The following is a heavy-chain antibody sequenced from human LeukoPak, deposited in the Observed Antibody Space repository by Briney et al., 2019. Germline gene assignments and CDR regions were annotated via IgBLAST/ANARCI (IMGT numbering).Heavy chain of an antibody. Sequence: GGSLRLSCAASGFTFSSHWMSWVRQAPGKGLEWVANIKKDGSEKYYVDSVKGRFTISRDNAKNSLYLQMNSLRAEDTAVYYCARWTVVSRGGLDYWGQGTLLTVSS. CDR3: ARWTVVSRGGLDY. CDR2: IKKDGSEK. CDR1: GFTFSSHW. J-gene: IGHJ4*02. D-gene: IGHD3-16*01. V-gene: IGHV3-7*01.